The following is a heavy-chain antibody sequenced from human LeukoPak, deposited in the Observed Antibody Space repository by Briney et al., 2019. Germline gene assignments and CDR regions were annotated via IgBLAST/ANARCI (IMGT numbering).Heavy chain of an antibody. CDR1: GGSFSGYY. Sequence: SETLSLTCAVYGGSFSGYYWSWIRQPPGKGLEWIGEINHSGSTNYNPSLKSRVTTSVDTSKNQFSLKLSSVTAADTAVYYCARGPQRGIAVALYYYYGMDVWGQGTTVTVSS. J-gene: IGHJ6*02. CDR3: ARGPQRGIAVALYYYYGMDV. V-gene: IGHV4-34*01. CDR2: INHSGST. D-gene: IGHD6-19*01.